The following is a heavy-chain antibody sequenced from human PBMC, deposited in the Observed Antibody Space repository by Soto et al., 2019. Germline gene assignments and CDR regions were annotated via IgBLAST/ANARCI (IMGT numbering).Heavy chain of an antibody. Sequence: SETLSLTCAVFGGSFSGYYWSWIRQPPGKGLEWIGEINHSGSTNYNPSLKSRVTISVDKSKNQFSLKLSSVTAADTAVYYCARDQLEGNWFDPWGQGTLVTVSS. CDR2: INHSGST. V-gene: IGHV4-34*01. D-gene: IGHD1-1*01. CDR3: ARDQLEGNWFDP. J-gene: IGHJ5*02. CDR1: GGSFSGYY.